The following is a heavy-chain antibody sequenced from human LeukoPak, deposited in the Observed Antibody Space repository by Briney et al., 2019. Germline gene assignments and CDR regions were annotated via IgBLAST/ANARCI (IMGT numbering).Heavy chain of an antibody. CDR3: ARDQSSDSSGWYRYYFDY. CDR2: VSSSSNTI. CDR1: GFTLSSYS. D-gene: IGHD6-19*01. Sequence: GGSLRLSCAASGFTLSSYSMNWVRQTPGKELEWVSYVSSSSNTIYYADSVKGRFTISRDNAKNSLYLQMNSLRAEDTAVYYCARDQSSDSSGWYRYYFDYWGQGTLVTVSS. V-gene: IGHV3-48*04. J-gene: IGHJ4*02.